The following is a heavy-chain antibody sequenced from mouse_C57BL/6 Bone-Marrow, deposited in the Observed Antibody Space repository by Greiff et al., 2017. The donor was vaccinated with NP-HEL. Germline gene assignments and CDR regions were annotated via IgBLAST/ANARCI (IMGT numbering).Heavy chain of an antibody. V-gene: IGHV1-55*01. D-gene: IGHD1-1*01. CDR2: IYPGSGST. CDR1: GYTFTSYW. Sequence: QVQLQQPGAELVKPGASVKMSCKASGYTFTSYWITWVKQRPGQGLEWIGDIYPGSGSTNYNEKFKSKATLTVDTSSSTAYMQLSSLTSEDSAVYYCAREDYYGSSGDYWGQGTTLTVSS. J-gene: IGHJ2*01. CDR3: AREDYYGSSGDY.